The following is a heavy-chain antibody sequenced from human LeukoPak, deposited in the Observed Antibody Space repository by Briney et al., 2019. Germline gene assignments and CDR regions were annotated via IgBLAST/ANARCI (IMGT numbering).Heavy chain of an antibody. CDR1: GFTFSSYA. Sequence: GGSLRLSCAASGFTFSSYAMSWVRQAPGKGLEWVSAISGSGGSTYYADSVKGRFTISRDNSKNTLYLQMNSLRAEDTAVYYCAEGYSSSWWYFDYWGQGTLVTVSS. J-gene: IGHJ4*02. D-gene: IGHD6-13*01. CDR2: ISGSGGST. CDR3: AEGYSSSWWYFDY. V-gene: IGHV3-23*01.